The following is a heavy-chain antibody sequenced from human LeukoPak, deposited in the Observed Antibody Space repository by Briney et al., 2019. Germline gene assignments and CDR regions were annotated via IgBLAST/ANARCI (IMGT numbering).Heavy chain of an antibody. J-gene: IGHJ3*02. CDR2: ISYDGSNK. V-gene: IGHV3-30*03. CDR3: AREPFDI. CDR1: GFTFSSYG. Sequence: GRSLRLSCAASGFTFSSYGMHWVRQAPGKGLEWVAVISYDGSNKYYADSVKGRFTISRDNSKNTLYLQMNSLRVDDTAVYYCAREPFDIWGQGTMVTVSS.